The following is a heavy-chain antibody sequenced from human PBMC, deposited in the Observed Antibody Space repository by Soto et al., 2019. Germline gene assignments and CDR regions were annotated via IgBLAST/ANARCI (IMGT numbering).Heavy chain of an antibody. CDR2: ISAYNGNT. J-gene: IGHJ4*02. Sequence: ASVKVSCKASGYTFTSYGISWVRQAPGQGLEWMGWISAYNGNTNYAQKLQGRVTMTTDTSTSTAYMELRSLRSDDTAVYYCARVQDFWSGYYCLDYWGQGTLVTVSS. CDR1: GYTFTSYG. V-gene: IGHV1-18*01. CDR3: ARVQDFWSGYYCLDY. D-gene: IGHD3-3*01.